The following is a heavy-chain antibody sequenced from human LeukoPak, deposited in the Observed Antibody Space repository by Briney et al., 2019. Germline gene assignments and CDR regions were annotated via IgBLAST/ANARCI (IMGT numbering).Heavy chain of an antibody. CDR3: AKMNVLTGYYTPNFDF. CDR1: GFTVSSNY. J-gene: IGHJ4*02. D-gene: IGHD3-9*01. Sequence: PGGSLRLSCAASGFTVSSNYMTWVRQAPRKGLEWVSVVSGSGSSTDYADSVKGRFTISRDNSKNTLYLQMSSLSAEDTAVYYCAKMNVLTGYYTPNFDFWGQGTLVTVSS. V-gene: IGHV3-23*01. CDR2: VSGSGSST.